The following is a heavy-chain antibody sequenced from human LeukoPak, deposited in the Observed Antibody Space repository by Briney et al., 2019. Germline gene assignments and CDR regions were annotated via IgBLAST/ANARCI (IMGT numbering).Heavy chain of an antibody. D-gene: IGHD3-22*01. Sequence: SETLSLTCTVSGGSISSYYWSWIRQPPGKGLEWIGYIYYSGSTNYNPSLKSRVTISVDTPKNQFSLKPSSVTAADTAVYYCARHYDSTPFDYWGQGTLVTVSS. CDR1: GGSISSYY. V-gene: IGHV4-59*01. J-gene: IGHJ4*02. CDR2: IYYSGST. CDR3: ARHYDSTPFDY.